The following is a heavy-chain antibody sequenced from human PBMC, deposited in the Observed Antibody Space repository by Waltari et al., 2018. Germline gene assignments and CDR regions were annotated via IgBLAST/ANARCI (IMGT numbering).Heavy chain of an antibody. V-gene: IGHV7-4-1*01. CDR2: INTNTGNP. CDR3: ARDGSTYYYYYYGMDV. J-gene: IGHJ6*02. CDR1: GYTFTSYA. Sequence: QVQLVQSGSELKKPGASVKVSCKASGYTFTSYAMTWVRQAPGQGLEWMGWINTNTGNPTYAQGFTGRFVFSLDTSVSTAYLQIGSLKAEDTAVYYCARDGSTYYYYYYGMDVWGQGTTVTVSS.